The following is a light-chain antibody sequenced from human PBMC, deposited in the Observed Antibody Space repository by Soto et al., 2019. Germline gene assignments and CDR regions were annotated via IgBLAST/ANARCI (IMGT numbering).Light chain of an antibody. Sequence: DVVMTQSPLSLPVTLGQPSSISCRSSRSLVYSDGNAYLNWLQQRPGQSPRRLIYKASNRDSGVPDRFSGSGSGTDFTLQINRVEAEDVGVYYCIQGTHWPPTFGRGTRVEI. CDR3: IQGTHWPPT. CDR1: RSLVYSDGNAY. V-gene: IGKV2-30*01. J-gene: IGKJ1*01. CDR2: KAS.